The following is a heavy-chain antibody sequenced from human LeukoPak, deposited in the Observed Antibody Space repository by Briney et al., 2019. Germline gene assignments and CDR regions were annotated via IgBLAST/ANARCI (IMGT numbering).Heavy chain of an antibody. CDR1: GFTFSSYG. V-gene: IGHV3-23*01. J-gene: IGHJ4*02. D-gene: IGHD3-10*01. Sequence: PGGSLRLSCAASGFTFSSYGFHWVRQAPGKGLEWVSAISGSGGSTYYADSVKGRFTISRDNSKNTLYLQMNSLRAEDTAVYYCAKDLHYYGSGSSRFDYWGQGTLVTVSS. CDR3: AKDLHYYGSGSSRFDY. CDR2: ISGSGGST.